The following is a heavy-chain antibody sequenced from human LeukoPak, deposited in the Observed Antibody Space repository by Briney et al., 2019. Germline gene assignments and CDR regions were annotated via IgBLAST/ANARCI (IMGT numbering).Heavy chain of an antibody. J-gene: IGHJ4*02. CDR2: IKQDGSEK. V-gene: IGHV3-7*01. CDR3: AKVRWDNSGWYYLDS. D-gene: IGHD6-19*01. Sequence: PGGSLRLSCEASGFTFSNYWMSWVRQAPGKGLEWVANIKQDGSEKYCVGSVKGRFTISRDNAKNTLYLQMNNVRTEDTAMYYCAKVRWDNSGWYYLDSWGQGTLVTVSS. CDR1: GFTFSNYW.